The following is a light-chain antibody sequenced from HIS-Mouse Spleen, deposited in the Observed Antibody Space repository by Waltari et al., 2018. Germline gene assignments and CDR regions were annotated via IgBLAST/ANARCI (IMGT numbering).Light chain of an antibody. CDR2: DVS. CDR3: CSYAGSYTLV. CDR1: SSDVGGYNY. J-gene: IGLJ2*01. Sequence: QSALTQPRPVSGSPGPAVTISCPGTSSDVGGYNYVSWYQQHPGKAPKLMIYDVSKRPSGVPDRFSGSKSGNTASLTISGLQAEDEADYYCCSYAGSYTLVFGGGTKLTVL. V-gene: IGLV2-11*01.